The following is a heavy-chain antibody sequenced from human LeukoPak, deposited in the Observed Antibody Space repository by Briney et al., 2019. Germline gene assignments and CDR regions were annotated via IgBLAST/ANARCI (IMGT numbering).Heavy chain of an antibody. CDR2: INPNSGGT. D-gene: IGHD4-11*01. CDR1: GYTFTAYY. V-gene: IGHV1-2*02. J-gene: IGHJ4*02. CDR3: ARDAIVRDYSNSDY. Sequence: ASVNVSCKASGYTFTAYYIHWVRQAPGQGLEWMGWINPNSGGTNYAQKFQGRVNMTRDTSISTAYMELSRLTSDDTAVYYCARDAIVRDYSNSDYWGQGTLVTVSS.